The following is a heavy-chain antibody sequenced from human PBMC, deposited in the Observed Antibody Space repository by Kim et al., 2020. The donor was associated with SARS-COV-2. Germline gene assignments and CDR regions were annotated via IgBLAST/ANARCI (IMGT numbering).Heavy chain of an antibody. D-gene: IGHD2-2*01. CDR2: IYYSGST. CDR3: ARDLDCSSTSCHPGQPYYYYGMDV. CDR1: GGSISSYY. V-gene: IGHV4-59*01. J-gene: IGHJ6*02. Sequence: SETLSLTCTVSGGSISSYYWSWIRQPPGKGLEWIGYIYYSGSTNYNPSLKSRVTISVDTSKNQFSLKLSSVTAADTAVYYCARDLDCSSTSCHPGQPYYYYGMDVWGQGTTVTVSS.